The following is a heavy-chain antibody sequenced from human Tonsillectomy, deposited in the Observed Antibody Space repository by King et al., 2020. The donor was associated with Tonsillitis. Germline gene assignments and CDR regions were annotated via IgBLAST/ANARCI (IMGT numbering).Heavy chain of an antibody. Sequence: TLKESGPTLVKPTQTLTLTCTFSGFSLSTGGVGVGWIRQPPGKALEWLALIYWNDDKRYSPSLKSRLTITKDTSKNQVVLTMTNMDPVDTATYFCAHRCYYGSGNYLHDYGGQGTLVTVSS. V-gene: IGHV2-5*01. CDR1: GFSLSTGGVG. CDR2: IYWNDDK. CDR3: AHRCYYGSGNYLHDY. D-gene: IGHD3-10*01. J-gene: IGHJ4*02.